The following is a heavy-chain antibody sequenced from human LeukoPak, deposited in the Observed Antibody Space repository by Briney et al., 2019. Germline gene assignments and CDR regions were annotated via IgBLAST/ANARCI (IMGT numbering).Heavy chain of an antibody. Sequence: SSETLSLTCTVSGGSISSYYWSWIRQPPGKGLEWIGYIYYTGSTNYNPSLKSRVTMLIDTSKNHFSLTLTSVTAADTAVYYCARHLGAAGVLRFDPWGQGTLVTVSS. CDR2: IYYTGST. D-gene: IGHD3-3*01. V-gene: IGHV4-59*08. CDR1: GGSISSYY. J-gene: IGHJ5*02. CDR3: ARHLGAAGVLRFDP.